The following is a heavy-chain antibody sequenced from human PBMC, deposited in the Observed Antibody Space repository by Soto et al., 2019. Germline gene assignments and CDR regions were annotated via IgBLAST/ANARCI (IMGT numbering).Heavy chain of an antibody. CDR2: INAGNGNT. CDR3: ASSIVVVTALDY. CDR1: GYTFTSYA. D-gene: IGHD2-21*02. V-gene: IGHV1-3*05. J-gene: IGHJ4*02. Sequence: QVQLVQSGAEEKKPGASVKVSCKASGYTFTSYAMHWVRQAPGQRLEWMGWINAGNGNTNYSQKFQGRVTITRDTSASTAYMELSSLRSEDTGVDYCASSIVVVTALDYWGQGTLVTVSS.